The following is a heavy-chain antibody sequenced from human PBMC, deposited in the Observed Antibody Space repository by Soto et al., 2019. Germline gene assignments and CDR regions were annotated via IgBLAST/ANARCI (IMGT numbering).Heavy chain of an antibody. CDR1: GVTFSNAW. J-gene: IGHJ4*02. CDR2: IKSKTDGGTT. D-gene: IGHD3-10*01. V-gene: IGHV3-15*01. Sequence: PWGSLRLSCAASGVTFSNAWISCVRQAPGKGLEWVGRIKSKTDGGTTDYAAPVKGRFTISRDDSKNTLYLQMNSLKTEDTAVYYCTTDRLITMVRGVTQLDYWGQGT. CDR3: TTDRLITMVRGVTQLDY.